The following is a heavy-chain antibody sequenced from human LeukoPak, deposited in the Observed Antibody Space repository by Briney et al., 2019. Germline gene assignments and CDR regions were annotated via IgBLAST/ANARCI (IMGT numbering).Heavy chain of an antibody. V-gene: IGHV3-23*01. CDR1: GFTFGSHA. J-gene: IGHJ4*02. CDR2: IFGSGGSP. D-gene: IGHD5-18*01. CDR3: GKTTVGYSSGQKPAWPVDY. Sequence: GGSPRLSCEASGFTFGSHAMYWVRQAPGKGLEWVAGIFGSGGSPHYADPVKGRFTISRDNSRNTVYLQINSLRAEDTAVYYCGKTTVGYSSGQKPAWPVDYWGQGTLVTASS.